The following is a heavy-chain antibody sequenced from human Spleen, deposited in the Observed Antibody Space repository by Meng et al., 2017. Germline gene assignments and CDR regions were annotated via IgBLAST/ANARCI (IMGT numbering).Heavy chain of an antibody. CDR2: INHSGST. CDR3: ARGPTTMAHDFDY. Sequence: QVQLLQWGAGLLKPSETLSLPCAVYGGSFSGYYWSWIRQPPGKGLEWIGEINHSGSTNYNPSLKSRVTISVDTSKNQFSLKLSSVTAADTAVYYCARGPTTMAHDFDYWGQGTLVTVSS. J-gene: IGHJ4*02. V-gene: IGHV4-34*01. CDR1: GGSFSGYY. D-gene: IGHD4-11*01.